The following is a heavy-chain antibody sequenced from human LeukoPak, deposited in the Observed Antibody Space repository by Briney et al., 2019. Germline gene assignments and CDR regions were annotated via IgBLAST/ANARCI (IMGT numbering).Heavy chain of an antibody. D-gene: IGHD3-22*01. CDR2: ISSSGSTI. CDR3: ARDPGPRYDSSGYSDY. Sequence: PGGSLRLSCAASGFTFSDYYMSWIRQAPGKGLQCVSYISSSGSTIYYADSVKGRFTISRDNAKNSLYLQMNSLRAEDTAVYYCARDPGPRYDSSGYSDYWGQGTLVTVSS. V-gene: IGHV3-11*01. J-gene: IGHJ4*02. CDR1: GFTFSDYY.